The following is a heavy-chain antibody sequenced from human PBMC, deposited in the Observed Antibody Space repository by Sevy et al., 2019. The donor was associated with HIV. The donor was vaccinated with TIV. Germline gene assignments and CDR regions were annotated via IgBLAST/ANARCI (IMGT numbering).Heavy chain of an antibody. Sequence: GGSLRLSCAVSGFTFSDYYMTWIRKSPGKGLEWVSYISSGSSYTNYADSVKGRFTISRDNAKNSLYLEIHTLRPEDTAVYYCARSRSNYADYYFDYWGQGTVVTVSS. J-gene: IGHJ4*02. CDR3: ARSRSNYADYYFDY. V-gene: IGHV3-11*06. CDR2: ISSGSSYT. D-gene: IGHD4-17*01. CDR1: GFTFSDYY.